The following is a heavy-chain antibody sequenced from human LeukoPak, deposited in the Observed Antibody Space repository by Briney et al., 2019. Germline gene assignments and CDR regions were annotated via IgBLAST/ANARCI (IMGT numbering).Heavy chain of an antibody. Sequence: GESLKISCKASGYSFTTYWIGWVRQMPGKGLEWMGIIYPADSTAHYSPSFQGQVTISVDKSINTAYLQWSRLKASDTAMYYCARHCSSTSCYPIADYWGQGTLVTVSS. CDR2: IYPADSTA. V-gene: IGHV5-51*01. CDR1: GYSFTTYW. D-gene: IGHD2-2*01. CDR3: ARHCSSTSCYPIADY. J-gene: IGHJ4*02.